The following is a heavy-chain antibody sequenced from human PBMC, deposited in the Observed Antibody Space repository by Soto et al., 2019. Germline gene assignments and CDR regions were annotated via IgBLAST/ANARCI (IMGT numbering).Heavy chain of an antibody. V-gene: IGHV1-18*01. CDR1: GYTFTSYG. CDR2: ISAYNGNT. CDR3: ARDREGIAARQHYYYGMDV. Sequence: GASVKVSCKASGYTFTSYGISWVRQAPGQGLEWMGWISAYNGNTNYAQKLQGRVTMTTDTSTSTAYMELRSLRSDDTAVYYCARDREGIAARQHYYYGMDVWGQGTTVTVS. D-gene: IGHD6-6*01. J-gene: IGHJ6*02.